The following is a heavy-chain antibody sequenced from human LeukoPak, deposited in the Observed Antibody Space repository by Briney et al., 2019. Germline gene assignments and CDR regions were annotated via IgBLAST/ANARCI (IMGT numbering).Heavy chain of an antibody. Sequence: GGSLRLSCAASGFTFSSYSMNWVRQAPGKGLEWVSYIISSSSKIYYADSVKGRFTISRDNAKNSLYLQMNSLRAEDTAVYYCARDSRLKYFDWSLVGYFDYWGQGTLVTVSS. CDR3: ARDSRLKYFDWSLVGYFDY. J-gene: IGHJ4*02. V-gene: IGHV3-48*04. CDR1: GFTFSSYS. D-gene: IGHD3-9*01. CDR2: IISSSSKI.